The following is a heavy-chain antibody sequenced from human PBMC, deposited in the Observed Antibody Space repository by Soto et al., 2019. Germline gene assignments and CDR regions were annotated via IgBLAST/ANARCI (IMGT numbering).Heavy chain of an antibody. CDR1: GFTFSSYA. CDR2: ISGSGGST. J-gene: IGHJ6*02. V-gene: IGHV3-23*01. CDR3: AKGIAAAGYYYYGMDV. D-gene: IGHD6-13*01. Sequence: PGGSLRLSCAASGFTFSSYAMSWVRQAPGKGLEWVSAISGSGGSTYYADSVKGRFTISRDNSKNTLYLQMNSLRAEDTAVYYCAKGIAAAGYYYYGMDVWGQGTKVTVSS.